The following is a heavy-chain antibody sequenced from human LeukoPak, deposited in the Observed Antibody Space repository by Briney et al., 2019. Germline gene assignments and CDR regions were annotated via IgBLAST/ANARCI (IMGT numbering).Heavy chain of an antibody. V-gene: IGHV3-7*01. J-gene: IGHJ4*02. CDR2: ITQGGTDK. Sequence: GGSLRLSCAASGFPLSNHWMTWVRQAPGKGLEWVATITQGGTDKFYVDSVKGRFTVSRDNAANSLYLQMDSLRAEDTAVYYCATTFPYCSSGTCALGGQGTLVTVSS. D-gene: IGHD2-15*01. CDR1: GFPLSNHW. CDR3: ATTFPYCSSGTCAL.